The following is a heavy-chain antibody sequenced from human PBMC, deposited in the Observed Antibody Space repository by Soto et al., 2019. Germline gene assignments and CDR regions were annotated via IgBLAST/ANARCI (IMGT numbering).Heavy chain of an antibody. V-gene: IGHV3-30*18. CDR2: ISYDGSNK. CDR1: GFTFSSYG. D-gene: IGHD6-19*01. Sequence: GGSLRLSCAASGFTFSSYGMHWVRQAPGKGLEWVAVISYDGSNKYYADSVKGRFTISRDNSKNTLYLQMNSLRAEDTAVYYCAKNSMFQQGLPYFDYWGQGTLVTVSS. CDR3: AKNSMFQQGLPYFDY. J-gene: IGHJ4*02.